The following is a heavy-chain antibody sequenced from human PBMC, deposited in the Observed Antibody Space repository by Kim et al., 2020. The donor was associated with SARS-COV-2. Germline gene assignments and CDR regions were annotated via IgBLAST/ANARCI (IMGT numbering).Heavy chain of an antibody. CDR3: AKLTGSAPVDY. J-gene: IGHJ4*02. CDR1: GFTFSSYT. V-gene: IGHV3-23*01. D-gene: IGHD1-20*01. Sequence: GGSLRLSCAASGFTFSSYTMSWVRQAPGKGLEWVSGISGGSVTTSYADSVKGRFTISRDNSKNTLYLQMNSLRADDTAVYYCAKLTGSAPVDYLGQGTL. CDR2: ISGGSVTT.